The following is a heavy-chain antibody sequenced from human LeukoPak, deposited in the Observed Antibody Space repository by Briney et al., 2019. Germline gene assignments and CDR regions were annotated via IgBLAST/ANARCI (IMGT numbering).Heavy chain of an antibody. D-gene: IGHD4-17*01. CDR3: ARGQSTVTSALQH. V-gene: IGHV3-21*01. Sequence: PGGSLRLSCAASGFTFSSYSMNWVRQAPGKGLEWVSSISSSSSYIYYADSVKGRFTISRDNAKNSLYLQMNSLRAEDTAVYYCARGQSTVTSALQHWGQGTLVTVSS. J-gene: IGHJ1*01. CDR2: ISSSSSYI. CDR1: GFTFSSYS.